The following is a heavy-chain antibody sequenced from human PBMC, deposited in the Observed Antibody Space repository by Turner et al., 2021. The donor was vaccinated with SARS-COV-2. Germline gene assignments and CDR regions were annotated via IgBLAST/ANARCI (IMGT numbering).Heavy chain of an antibody. CDR3: ARHGLDILTGVFDY. CDR2: VYYSGST. J-gene: IGHJ4*02. CDR1: GGSISNNNYY. D-gene: IGHD3-9*01. Sequence: QLQLQESGPGLVMPSETLSPTCTVSGGSISNNNYYWGWIRQSPGKGLEWIGTVYYSGSTYYNPSLKSRVTISVDTSKNQFSLRLGSVTAADTAVYYCARHGLDILTGVFDYWGQGILVTVSS. V-gene: IGHV4-39*01.